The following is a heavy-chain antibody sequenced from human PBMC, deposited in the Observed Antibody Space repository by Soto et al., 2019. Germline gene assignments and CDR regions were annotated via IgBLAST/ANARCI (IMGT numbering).Heavy chain of an antibody. CDR3: ARGIDYYGSGSNEYYYYYMDV. V-gene: IGHV1-3*01. CDR1: GYTFTSYA. J-gene: IGHJ6*03. D-gene: IGHD3-10*01. CDR2: INAGNGNT. Sequence: ASVKVSCKASGYTFTSYAMHWVRQAPGQRLEWMGWINAGNGNTKYSQKFQGRVTITRDTSASTAYMELSSLRSEDTAVYYCARGIDYYGSGSNEYYYYYMDVWGKGTTVTVSS.